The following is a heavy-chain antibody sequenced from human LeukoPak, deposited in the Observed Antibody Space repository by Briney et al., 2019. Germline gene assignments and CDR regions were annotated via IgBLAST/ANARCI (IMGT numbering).Heavy chain of an antibody. J-gene: IGHJ4*02. D-gene: IGHD1-26*01. CDR2: INPNSGGT. Sequence: ASVKVSCKASGYTFTGYYMHWVQQAPGQGLEWMGWINPNSGGTNYAQKFQGRVTMTRDTSIGTAYMELSRLRSDDTAVYYCARAKAYSGSPKGPYYFDYWGQGTLVTVSS. CDR1: GYTFTGYY. V-gene: IGHV1-2*02. CDR3: ARAKAYSGSPKGPYYFDY.